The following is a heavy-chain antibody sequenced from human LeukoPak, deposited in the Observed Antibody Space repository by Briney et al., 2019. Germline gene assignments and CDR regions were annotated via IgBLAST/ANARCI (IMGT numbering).Heavy chain of an antibody. D-gene: IGHD1-26*01. CDR2: IWYDGSKK. CDR3: ARNKWELLYYYGMDV. V-gene: IGHV3-33*01. J-gene: IGHJ6*02. CDR1: GFTFSSYG. Sequence: GGSLRLSCAASGFTFSSYGMHWVRQAPGKGLEWVAVIWYDGSKKYYADSVKGRFTMSRDNSKNTLYLQMNSLRAEDTAVYYCARNKWELLYYYGMDVWGQGTTVTVFS.